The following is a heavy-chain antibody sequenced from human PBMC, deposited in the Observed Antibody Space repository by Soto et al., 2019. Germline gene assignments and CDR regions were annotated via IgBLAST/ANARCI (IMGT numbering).Heavy chain of an antibody. J-gene: IGHJ2*01. CDR3: ARESPVLSWYFDL. CDR1: GFTLSDYP. V-gene: IGHV3-30-3*01. CDR2: ISYDGSKK. Sequence: QVPLVESGGGVVQPGGSLRLSCAAPGFTLSDYPMNWVRQAPGKGLEWVALISYDGSKKYYADSVRGRFTISRDNSTNTLYLQMSSLTTEDTSVYYCARESPVLSWYFDLWGRGTLVTVSS.